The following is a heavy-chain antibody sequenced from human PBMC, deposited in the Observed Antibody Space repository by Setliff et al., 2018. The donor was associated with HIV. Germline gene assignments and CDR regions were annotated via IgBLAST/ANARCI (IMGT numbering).Heavy chain of an antibody. Sequence: SVKVSCKASGGTFSNYAISWVRQAPGQGLEWMGRIIPMFGTSNHAQKFQGRVTLTADKSTDTAYMELRSLRSEDTAVYYCARAGYSSGWYSAWGQGTLVTVSS. D-gene: IGHD6-19*01. V-gene: IGHV1-69*06. CDR1: GGTFSNYA. CDR2: IIPMFGTS. CDR3: ARAGYSSGWYSA. J-gene: IGHJ5*02.